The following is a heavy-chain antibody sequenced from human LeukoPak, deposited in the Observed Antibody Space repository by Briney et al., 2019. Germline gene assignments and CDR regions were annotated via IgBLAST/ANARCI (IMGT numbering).Heavy chain of an antibody. CDR3: ARDSSIWYRGAFDY. D-gene: IGHD6-13*01. Sequence: SETLSLTCTASGGSISSYYWSWIRQPPGKGLEWIGYINFSGTTKYNSSFKSRVTISADKSKNQTSLMLSYVTAADTAVYYCARDSSIWYRGAFDYWGQGTLVTVSS. J-gene: IGHJ4*02. CDR2: INFSGTT. V-gene: IGHV4-59*12. CDR1: GGSISSYY.